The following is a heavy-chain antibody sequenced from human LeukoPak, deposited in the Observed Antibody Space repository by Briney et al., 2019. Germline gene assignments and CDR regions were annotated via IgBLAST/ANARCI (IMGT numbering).Heavy chain of an antibody. D-gene: IGHD6-13*01. CDR1: GGSISSSTYY. CDR3: ARDVGSSSWYETDY. J-gene: IGHJ4*02. V-gene: IGHV4-61*01. CDR2: IYYSGST. Sequence: SETLSLTCNVSGGSISSSTYYWSWIRQPPGKGLEWIGYIYYSGSTNYNPSLKSRVTISVDTSKNQFSLKLSSVTAADTAVYYCARDVGSSSWYETDYWGQGTLVTVSS.